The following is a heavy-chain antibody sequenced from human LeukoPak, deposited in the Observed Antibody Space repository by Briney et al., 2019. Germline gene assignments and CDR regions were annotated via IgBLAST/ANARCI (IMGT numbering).Heavy chain of an antibody. J-gene: IGHJ4*02. CDR1: GFTFDDCG. CDR3: ARDYNNYYFDY. D-gene: IGHD3-10*01. CDR2: INWNGGST. V-gene: IGHV3-20*04. Sequence: GGSLRLSCAASGFTFDDCGMSWVRQAPGKGLEWVSGINWNGGSTGYADSVKGRFTISRDNAKNSLYLQMNSLRAEDTAVYYCARDYNNYYFDYWGQGTLVTVSS.